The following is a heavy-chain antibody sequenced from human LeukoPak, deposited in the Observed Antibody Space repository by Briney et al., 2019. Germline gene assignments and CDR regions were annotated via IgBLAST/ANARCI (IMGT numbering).Heavy chain of an antibody. CDR2: INPNSGGT. Sequence: ASVKVSCKASGYTFIDYYMHWVRQAPGQGLEWMGWINPNSGGTNYAQKFQGRVTMTRDTSISTAYMELSGVRYDDTAVYYCARDKGCSGSSCGNPHMDVWGKGTTVTVSS. CDR1: GYTFIDYY. J-gene: IGHJ6*03. V-gene: IGHV1-2*02. CDR3: ARDKGCSGSSCGNPHMDV. D-gene: IGHD2-2*01.